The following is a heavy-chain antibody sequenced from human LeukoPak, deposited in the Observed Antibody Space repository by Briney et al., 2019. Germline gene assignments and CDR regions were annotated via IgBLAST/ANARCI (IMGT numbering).Heavy chain of an antibody. D-gene: IGHD1-26*01. J-gene: IGHJ4*02. CDR2: ISSNGGST. Sequence: GGSLRLSCAASGFTFSSYAMHWVRQAPGKGLEYVSAISSNGGSTYYANSVKGRFTISRDNSKNTLYLQMNSLRAEDTAVYYCARDPKVGATRDWGQGTLVTVSS. V-gene: IGHV3-64*01. CDR3: ARDPKVGATRD. CDR1: GFTFSSYA.